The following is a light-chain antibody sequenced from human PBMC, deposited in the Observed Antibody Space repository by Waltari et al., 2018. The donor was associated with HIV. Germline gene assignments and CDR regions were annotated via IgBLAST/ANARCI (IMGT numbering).Light chain of an antibody. V-gene: IGKV1-39*01. CDR1: QSVSSY. CDR2: AAS. CDR3: QQSYSRT. J-gene: IGKJ1*01. Sequence: DIQMTQSPSSLSASVGDRLIITCRASQSVSSYLSWYQQKPGKAPKLLIYAASTLQSGVPSRFSGSGSGTDFTLTISSLQPEDFATYYCQQSYSRTFGQGTKVEIK.